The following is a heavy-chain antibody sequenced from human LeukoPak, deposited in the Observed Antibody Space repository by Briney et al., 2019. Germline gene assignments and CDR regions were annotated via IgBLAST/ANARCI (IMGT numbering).Heavy chain of an antibody. CDR3: ASLRVAPTNWFDP. D-gene: IGHD2-15*01. CDR1: GGSISSYY. CDR2: IYYSGST. Sequence: PSETLSLTCTVSGGSISSYYWSWIRQPPGKGLEWIGYIYYSGSTNYNPSLKSRVTISVDTSKNQFSLKLSSVTAADTAVCYCASLRVAPTNWFDPWGQGTLVTVSS. J-gene: IGHJ5*02. V-gene: IGHV4-59*01.